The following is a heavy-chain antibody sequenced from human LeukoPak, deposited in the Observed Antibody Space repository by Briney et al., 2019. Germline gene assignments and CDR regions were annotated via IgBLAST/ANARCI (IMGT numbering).Heavy chain of an antibody. Sequence: GGSLRLSCAASGFTFSSYSMNWVRQAPGKGLEWVSSISSSSSYIYYADSVKGRFTISRDNAKNSLYLQMNSLRAEDKAVYYCARSLTWLVRESFDYWGQGTLVTVSS. CDR1: GFTFSSYS. CDR2: ISSSSSYI. CDR3: ARSLTWLVRESFDY. D-gene: IGHD6-19*01. J-gene: IGHJ4*02. V-gene: IGHV3-21*01.